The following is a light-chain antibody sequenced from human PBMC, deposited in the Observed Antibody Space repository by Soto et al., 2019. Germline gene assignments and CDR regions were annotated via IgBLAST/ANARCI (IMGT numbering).Light chain of an antibody. CDR3: QQYNSYRA. CDR1: ESIDSW. CDR2: KAS. Sequence: DIQMTQSPSTLSASVGDRVTITCRASESIDSWLAWHQQKPGRAPKLLISKASSSESGVPSRFSGSGFGTEFTLTISSLQPDDFATYYCQQYNSYRAFGQGTKVEI. J-gene: IGKJ1*01. V-gene: IGKV1-5*03.